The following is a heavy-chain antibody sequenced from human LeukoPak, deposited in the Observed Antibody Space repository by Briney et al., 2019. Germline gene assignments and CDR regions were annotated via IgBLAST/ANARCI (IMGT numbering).Heavy chain of an antibody. V-gene: IGHV3-23*01. J-gene: IGHJ6*02. CDR1: GFTFSSYA. Sequence: GGSLRLSCAVSGFTFSSYAMSWVRQAPGKGLEWVSSISGSGGSTYYADSVKGRFTISRDNSKNTLYLQMSSLRAEDTAVYYCAKDPGGSYLDYYFYFGRGVWGQGTTVTVSS. D-gene: IGHD1-26*01. CDR3: AKDPGGSYLDYYFYFGRGV. CDR2: ISGSGGST.